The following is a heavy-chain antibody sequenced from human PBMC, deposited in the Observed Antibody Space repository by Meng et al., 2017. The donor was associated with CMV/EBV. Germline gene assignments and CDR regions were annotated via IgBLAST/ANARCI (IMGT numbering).Heavy chain of an antibody. V-gene: IGHV4-61*01. D-gene: IGHD3-3*01. CDR2: IYYSGST. J-gene: IGHJ5*02. Sequence: SETLSLTCTVSGGSVNSGSYYWSWIRQPPGKGLEWIGYIYYSGSTNYNPSLKSRVTTSVGTSKNQFSLKLSSVTAADTAVYYCARGRGYDFWSGYQMGNWFDPWGQGTLVTVSS. CDR3: ARGRGYDFWSGYQMGNWFDP. CDR1: GGSVNSGSYY.